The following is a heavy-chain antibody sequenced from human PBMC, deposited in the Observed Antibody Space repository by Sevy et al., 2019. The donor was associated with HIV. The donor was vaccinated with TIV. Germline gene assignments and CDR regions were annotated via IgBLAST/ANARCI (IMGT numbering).Heavy chain of an antibody. CDR1: GFNFRNYS. Sequence: GGSLRLSCAASGFNFRNYSMTWVRQAPGKGLDWGSYISSGSGTIHYADSVKDRFTISSDNAKNSLFLQMNSLRDEDTAIYYCARPYCSGDDCYSELDYWGQGILVTVSS. D-gene: IGHD2-15*01. CDR2: ISSGSGTI. J-gene: IGHJ4*02. CDR3: ARPYCSGDDCYSELDY. V-gene: IGHV3-48*02.